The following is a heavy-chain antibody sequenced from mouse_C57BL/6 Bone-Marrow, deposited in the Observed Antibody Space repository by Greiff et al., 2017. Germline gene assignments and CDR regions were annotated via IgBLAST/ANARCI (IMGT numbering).Heavy chain of an antibody. J-gene: IGHJ2*01. Sequence: VQLQQSGTVLARPGASVKMSCKTSGYTFTSYWMHWVKQRPGQGLEWIGAIYPGNSDTSYNQKFKGKANRTAVTSASTAYMELSSLTNEDSAVYYCTIQLRLREYWGQGTTLTVSS. CDR3: TIQLRLREY. CDR1: GYTFTSYW. D-gene: IGHD3-2*02. V-gene: IGHV1-5*01. CDR2: IYPGNSDT.